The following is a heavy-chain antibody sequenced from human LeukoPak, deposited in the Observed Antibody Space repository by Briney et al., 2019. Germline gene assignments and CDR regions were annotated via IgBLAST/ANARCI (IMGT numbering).Heavy chain of an antibody. D-gene: IGHD6-13*01. CDR2: IYGGGST. CDR1: GFNVSSNY. J-gene: IGHJ4*02. CDR3: ARVDSRTAQFDY. V-gene: IGHV3-66*01. Sequence: PGGSLRLSCAVSGFNVSSNYLNWVRQAPGKGPEWVSVIYGGGSTYYADSVKGRFTISRDNSKNTLYLRMNSLRAEDTAVYHCARVDSRTAQFDYWGQGTLVTVSS.